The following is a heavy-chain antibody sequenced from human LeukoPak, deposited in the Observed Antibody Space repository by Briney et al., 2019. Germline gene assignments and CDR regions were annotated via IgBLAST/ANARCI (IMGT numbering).Heavy chain of an antibody. Sequence: SVKVSCKASGGTFSSYAISWVRQAPGQGLEWMGGIIPIFGTANYAQKFQGRVTTTADESTSTAYMELSSLRAEDTAVYYGARAGRAVAALGIDYWGQGTLVTVSS. CDR1: GGTFSSYA. CDR2: IIPIFGTA. D-gene: IGHD6-19*01. V-gene: IGHV1-69*01. J-gene: IGHJ4*02. CDR3: ARAGRAVAALGIDY.